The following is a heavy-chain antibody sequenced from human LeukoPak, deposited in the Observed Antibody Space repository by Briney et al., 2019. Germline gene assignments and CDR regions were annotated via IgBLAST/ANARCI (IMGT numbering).Heavy chain of an antibody. J-gene: IGHJ6*02. CDR1: GYSISSGYY. Sequence: SETLSLTCTVCGYSISSGYYWGWIRQPPGKGLEWIGSIYHSGSTYYNPSLKSRVTISVDTSKNQFSLKLSSVTAADTAVYYCARDPDDYGDYGMDVWGQGTTVTVSS. V-gene: IGHV4-38-2*02. CDR2: IYHSGST. D-gene: IGHD4-17*01. CDR3: ARDPDDYGDYGMDV.